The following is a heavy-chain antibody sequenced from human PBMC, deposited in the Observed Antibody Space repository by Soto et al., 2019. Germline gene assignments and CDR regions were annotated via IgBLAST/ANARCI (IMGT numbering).Heavy chain of an antibody. J-gene: IGHJ3*02. D-gene: IGHD2-2*02. V-gene: IGHV1-18*01. Sequence: ASVKVSCKASGYTFTSYGISWVRQAPGQGLEWMGWISAYNGNTNYAQKLQGRVTMTTDTSTSTAYMELRSLRSDDTAVYYCARVVRIVVVPAAINAFDIWGQGTMVTVSS. CDR2: ISAYNGNT. CDR3: ARVVRIVVVPAAINAFDI. CDR1: GYTFTSYG.